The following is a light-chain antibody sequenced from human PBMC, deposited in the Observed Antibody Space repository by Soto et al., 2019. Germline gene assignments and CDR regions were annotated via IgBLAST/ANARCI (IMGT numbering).Light chain of an antibody. V-gene: IGKV1-5*03. Sequence: DVEMTQSPSPLPPSIGDRVTIKCRASKNVSNWLAWYQQKPGKAPKLLIYKASRLESGVPSRFSASGSGTDFTLTINSLQSDDFATYFCQQYSKESTFGQGTKLEIK. CDR2: KAS. CDR1: KNVSNW. J-gene: IGKJ2*01. CDR3: QQYSKEST.